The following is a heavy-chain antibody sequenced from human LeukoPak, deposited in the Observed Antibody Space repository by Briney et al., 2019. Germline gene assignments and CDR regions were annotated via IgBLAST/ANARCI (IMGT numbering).Heavy chain of an antibody. Sequence: PGGSLRLSCAASGFTFSSYSMNWGRQAPGKGLEWVSYISSSSSTIYYADSVKGRFTISRDNAKNSLYLQMNSLRAEDTAVYYCAKDGPSYYDYVWGSYRVGYMDVWGKGTTVTTSS. D-gene: IGHD3-16*02. J-gene: IGHJ6*03. CDR2: ISSSSSTI. V-gene: IGHV3-48*01. CDR1: GFTFSSYS. CDR3: AKDGPSYYDYVWGSYRVGYMDV.